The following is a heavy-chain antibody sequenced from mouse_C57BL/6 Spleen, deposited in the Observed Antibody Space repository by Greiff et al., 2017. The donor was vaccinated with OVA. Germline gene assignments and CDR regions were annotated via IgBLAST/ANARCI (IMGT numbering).Heavy chain of an antibody. Sequence: QVHVKQPGAELVRPGTSVKLSCKASGYTFTSYWMHWVKQRPGQGLEWIGVIDPSDSYTNYNQKFKGKATLTVDTSSSTAYMQLSSLTSEDSAVYYCARPTRIYQRYFDVWGTGTTVTVSS. V-gene: IGHV1-59*01. D-gene: IGHD2-1*01. J-gene: IGHJ1*03. CDR1: GYTFTSYW. CDR3: ARPTRIYQRYFDV. CDR2: IDPSDSYT.